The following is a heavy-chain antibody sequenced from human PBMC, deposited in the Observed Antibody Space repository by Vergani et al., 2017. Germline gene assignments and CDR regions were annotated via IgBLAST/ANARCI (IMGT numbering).Heavy chain of an antibody. J-gene: IGHJ4*02. CDR3: ARRGYCSRTSCPPDY. V-gene: IGHV4-38-2*01. Sequence: QVQLQESVPGLVKTPETLSLTCAVSGYSTSSGYYWGWIRQPPGKGLEWIGSIYHSGSTYYNPSLKSRVTISVDTSKNQFSLKLSSVTAADTAVYYCARRGYCSRTSCPPDYWGQGTLVTVSS. D-gene: IGHD2-2*01. CDR2: IYHSGST. CDR1: GYSTSSGYY.